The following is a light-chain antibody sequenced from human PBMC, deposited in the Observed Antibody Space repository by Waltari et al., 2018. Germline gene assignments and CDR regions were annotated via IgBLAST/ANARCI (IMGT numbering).Light chain of an antibody. CDR3: QEYEDWLART. CDR2: SAS. V-gene: IGKV3-15*01. J-gene: IGKJ4*01. CDR1: QSVRAN. Sequence: EIVMTQSPATLSVSPGDRATLSCRASQSVRANLAWYQQKPGQAPRLLIYSASTRATGIPARFSGSGSGTEFTLTISSLQSEDFAVYYCQEYEDWLARTFGGGTKVEI.